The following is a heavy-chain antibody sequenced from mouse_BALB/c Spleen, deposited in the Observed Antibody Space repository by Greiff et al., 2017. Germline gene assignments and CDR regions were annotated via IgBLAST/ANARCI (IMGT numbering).Heavy chain of an antibody. D-gene: IGHD2-4*01. V-gene: IGHV2-9*02. CDR1: GFSLTSYG. CDR3: ARVDYDVGAWFAY. J-gene: IGHJ3*01. Sequence: VKLVESGPGLVAPSQSLSITCTVSGFSLTSYGVHWVRQPPGKGLEWLGVIWAGGSTNYNSALMSRLSISKDNSKSQVFLKMNSLQTDDTAMYYCARVDYDVGAWFAYWGQGTLVTVSA. CDR2: IWAGGST.